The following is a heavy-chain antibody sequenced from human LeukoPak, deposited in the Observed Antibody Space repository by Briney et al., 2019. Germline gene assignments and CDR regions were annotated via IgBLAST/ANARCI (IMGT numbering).Heavy chain of an antibody. CDR1: GGSISSSSYY. Sequence: KPSETLSLTCTVSGGSISSSSYYWGWIRQPPGKGLEWIGSIYYSGSTYYNPSLKSRVTISVDTSKNQFSLKLSSVTAADTAVYYCARRGSGSFDYWGQGTLVTVSS. J-gene: IGHJ4*02. D-gene: IGHD1-26*01. CDR3: ARRGSGSFDY. V-gene: IGHV4-39*01. CDR2: IYYSGST.